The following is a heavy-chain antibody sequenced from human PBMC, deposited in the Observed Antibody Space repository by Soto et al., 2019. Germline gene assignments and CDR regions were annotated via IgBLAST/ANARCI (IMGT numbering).Heavy chain of an antibody. CDR3: ARHEIPYGNSWCHH. CDR2: IYYRGST. J-gene: IGHJ5*02. D-gene: IGHD3-10*01. V-gene: IGHV4-59*08. CDR1: GGSFSGYY. Sequence: SETLSLTCAVYGGSFSGYYWSWIRQPPGKGLEWIGNIYYRGSTNYNPSLKSRVTISVDTPKSQFSLKLSSVTAADTAVYYCARHEIPYGNSWCHHWGQGTLVTVSS.